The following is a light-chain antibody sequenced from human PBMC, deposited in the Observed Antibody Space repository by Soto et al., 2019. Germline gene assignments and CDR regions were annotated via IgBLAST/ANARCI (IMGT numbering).Light chain of an antibody. CDR2: AAS. CDR1: QSISSW. J-gene: IGKJ1*01. V-gene: IGKV1-5*03. Sequence: DIQMTQSPSTLSASVGDRVTITCRASQSISSWLAWYQQKPGKAPKLLIYAASGLASGVPSRFSGSVSGTEFTFTFSSLQPDDFATYYCQRYDTYSWTFGQGTKVDIK. CDR3: QRYDTYSWT.